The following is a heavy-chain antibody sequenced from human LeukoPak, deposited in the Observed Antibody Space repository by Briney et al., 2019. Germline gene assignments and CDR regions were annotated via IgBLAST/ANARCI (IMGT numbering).Heavy chain of an antibody. CDR3: AKDGGSYDGFDY. CDR2: IRYDGSNK. J-gene: IGHJ4*02. D-gene: IGHD1-26*01. CDR1: GFTFSSYG. Sequence: GGSLRLSCAASGFTFSSYGMHWVRQAPGKGLEWVAFIRYDGSNKYYADSVKGRFTISRDNSKNTLYLQMNSLRAEDTAVYYCAKDGGSYDGFDYWGQGTLVTVSS. V-gene: IGHV3-30*02.